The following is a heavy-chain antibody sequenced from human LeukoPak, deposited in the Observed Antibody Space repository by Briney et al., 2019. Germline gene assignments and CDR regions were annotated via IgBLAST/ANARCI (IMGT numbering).Heavy chain of an antibody. Sequence: SETLSLTCTVSGGSISSGDYYWSWIRQPPGKGLEWTGYIYYSGSTYYNPSLKSRVTISVDTSKNQFSLKLSSVTAADTAVYYCAREGTYGGNSDWFDPWGQGTLVTVSS. V-gene: IGHV4-30-4*01. CDR1: GGSISSGDYY. J-gene: IGHJ5*02. CDR3: AREGTYGGNSDWFDP. D-gene: IGHD4-23*01. CDR2: IYYSGST.